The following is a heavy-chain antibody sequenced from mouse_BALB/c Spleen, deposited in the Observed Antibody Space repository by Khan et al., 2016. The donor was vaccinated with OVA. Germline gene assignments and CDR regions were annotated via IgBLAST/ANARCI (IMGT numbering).Heavy chain of an antibody. CDR1: GYTFTSYT. CDR2: INPSNGYT. Sequence: QVQLQQSGAELARPGASVKMSCKASGYTFTSYTIHWVKQRPGQGLEWIGYINPSNGYTNYNQKFKDKATLTADKSSTTAYMQLSSLTSDDSAVYYCAREGEYYKDDGWFDYWGHGTLVTVSA. V-gene: IGHV1-4*01. J-gene: IGHJ3*01. CDR3: AREGEYYKDDGWFDY. D-gene: IGHD2-12*01.